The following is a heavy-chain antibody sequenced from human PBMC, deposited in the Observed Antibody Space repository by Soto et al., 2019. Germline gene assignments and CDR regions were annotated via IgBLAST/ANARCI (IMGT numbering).Heavy chain of an antibody. CDR1: GFTFRNYD. CDR2: IGTTGDT. J-gene: IGHJ2*01. Sequence: EVQLVESGGGLKQPGESLRLSCAASGFTFRNYDMHWVRQVTGKGLEWVSGIGTTGDTYYPGYVKGRFTISRENAKNSMYLQMSSLRAEDTAVYLCARVRGQQVVDWYFDLWGRGTLVPVSS. CDR3: ARVRGQQVVDWYFDL. D-gene: IGHD6-13*01. V-gene: IGHV3-13*01.